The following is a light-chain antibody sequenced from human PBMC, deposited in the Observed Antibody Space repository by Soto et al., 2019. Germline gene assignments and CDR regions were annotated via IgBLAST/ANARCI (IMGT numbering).Light chain of an antibody. J-gene: IGKJ2*01. Sequence: EIVMTQSRATLSLSPGERAILSCRASQSVSSYLAWYQQKPGRAPRLLIYDASNRATGIPARFSGSGSGTDLTLTISSLEPEDFAVYYCQQRSNWPRTFGQGTKLEIK. V-gene: IGKV3-11*01. CDR3: QQRSNWPRT. CDR1: QSVSSY. CDR2: DAS.